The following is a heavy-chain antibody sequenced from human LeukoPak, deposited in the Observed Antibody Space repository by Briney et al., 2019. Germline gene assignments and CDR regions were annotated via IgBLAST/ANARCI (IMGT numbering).Heavy chain of an antibody. Sequence: PSGTLSLTRSFTRASVSSYYWDWLGQPPGTGGAGIGYISDTGKTEPNPSLKSRVTISLDTSKNQFSLRLRSLTAADSAVDYCAAGYYEASANWGPGTLVTVSS. J-gene: IGHJ4*02. CDR3: AAGYYEASAN. V-gene: IGHV4-59*02. CDR2: ISDTGKT. CDR1: RASVSSYY. D-gene: IGHD2/OR15-2a*01.